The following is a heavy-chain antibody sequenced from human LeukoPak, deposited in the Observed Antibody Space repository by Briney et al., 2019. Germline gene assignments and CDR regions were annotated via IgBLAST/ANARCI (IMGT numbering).Heavy chain of an antibody. CDR2: INHSGST. Sequence: SETLSLTCAVYGGSFSGYYWSWIRQPPGKGLEWIGEINHSGSTNYNPSLKSRVTISVDTSKNQFSLKLSSVTAADTAVYYCARAPNYYDSSGHYYRNYYYGMDVWGQGTTVTVSS. CDR3: ARAPNYYDSSGHYYRNYYYGMDV. J-gene: IGHJ6*02. CDR1: GGSFSGYY. V-gene: IGHV4-34*01. D-gene: IGHD3-22*01.